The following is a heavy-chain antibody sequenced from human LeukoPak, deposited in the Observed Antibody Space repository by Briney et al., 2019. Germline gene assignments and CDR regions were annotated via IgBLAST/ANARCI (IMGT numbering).Heavy chain of an antibody. CDR2: ISGSGGST. J-gene: IGHJ4*02. CDR3: AKVSRGESVVVVLTPDDY. CDR1: GFTFSSYA. V-gene: IGHV3-23*01. D-gene: IGHD2-15*01. Sequence: GGSLRLSCAASGFTFSSYAMSWVRQAPGKGLEWVSAISGSGGSTYYADSVKGRFTISRDNSKNTLYLQMNSLRAEDTAVYYCAKVSRGESVVVVLTPDDYWGQGTLVTVSS.